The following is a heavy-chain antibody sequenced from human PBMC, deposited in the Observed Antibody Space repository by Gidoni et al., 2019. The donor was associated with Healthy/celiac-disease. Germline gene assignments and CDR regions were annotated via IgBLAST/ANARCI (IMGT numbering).Heavy chain of an antibody. CDR2: IRSKAYGGTT. V-gene: IGHV3-49*03. D-gene: IGHD6-13*01. CDR1: GFTFGDYA. Sequence: EVQLVESGGGLVQPGRSLRLSCTASGFTFGDYAMSWFRQAPGKGLEWVGFIRSKAYGGTTEYAASVKGRFTISRDDSKSIAYLQMNSLKTEDTAVYYCTRDEQLVYYYYYMDVWGKGTTVTVSS. CDR3: TRDEQLVYYYYYMDV. J-gene: IGHJ6*03.